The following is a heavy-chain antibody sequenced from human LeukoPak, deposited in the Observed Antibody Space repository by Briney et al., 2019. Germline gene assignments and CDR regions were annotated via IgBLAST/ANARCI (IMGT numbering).Heavy chain of an antibody. J-gene: IGHJ4*02. CDR2: ISYDGSNK. CDR1: GFTFSSYA. D-gene: IGHD6-19*01. V-gene: IGHV3-30*04. CDR3: ASSSSGWYSSGFDY. Sequence: PGRSLRLSCAASGFTFSSYAMHWVRQAPGKGLEWVAVISYDGSNKYYADSVKGRFTISRDNSKNTLCLQMNSLRAEDTAVYYCASSSSGWYSSGFDYWGQGTLVTVSS.